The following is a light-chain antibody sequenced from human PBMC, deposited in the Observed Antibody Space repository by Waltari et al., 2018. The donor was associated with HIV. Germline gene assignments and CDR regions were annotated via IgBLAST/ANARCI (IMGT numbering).Light chain of an antibody. CDR2: GNT. CDR1: SSNIGAGYG. J-gene: IGLJ2*01. CDR3: QSYDSSLSVVV. Sequence: QSVLTQPPSVSGAPGQRVTISCTGSSSNIGAGYGVPWYQQLPGTAPKLLIYGNTNRPSGIPDRFSGSKSDTSASLAITGLQAEDEADYYCQSYDSSLSVVVFGGGTKLTVL. V-gene: IGLV1-40*01.